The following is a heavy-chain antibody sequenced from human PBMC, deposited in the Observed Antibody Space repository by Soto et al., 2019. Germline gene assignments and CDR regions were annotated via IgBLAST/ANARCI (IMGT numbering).Heavy chain of an antibody. V-gene: IGHV1-46*01. Sequence: QVQLVQSGAEVTKPGASVTISCKASGYNFTTYYFHWVRQAPGHGLESMGIISPEGRSPIYAQNLQNKVSTTRDTSTSTVYLQLSSLRTEDTAVYFCAIGSGYCTTKTCYFFACDLWGQGTLVTVSS. CDR2: ISPEGRSP. CDR1: GYNFTTYY. D-gene: IGHD3-22*01. J-gene: IGHJ5*02. CDR3: AIGSGYCTTKTCYFFACDL.